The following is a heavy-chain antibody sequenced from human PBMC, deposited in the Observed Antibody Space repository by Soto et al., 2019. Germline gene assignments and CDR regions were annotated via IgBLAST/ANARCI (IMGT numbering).Heavy chain of an antibody. CDR1: GYTFTSYY. V-gene: IGHV1-46*01. J-gene: IGHJ5*02. D-gene: IGHD3-10*01. CDR2: INPSGGST. CDR3: ARASLWFGELYLFDT. Sequence: ASVKVSCKASGYTFTSYYMHWVRQAPGQGLEWMGIINPSGGSTSYEQKFQGRVTMTRDTSTSTVYMELSSLRSEDTAVYYCARASLWFGELYLFDTWGQGPMVTVSS.